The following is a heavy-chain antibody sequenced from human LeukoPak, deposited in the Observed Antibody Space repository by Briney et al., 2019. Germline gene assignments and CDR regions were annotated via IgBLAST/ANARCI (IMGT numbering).Heavy chain of an antibody. CDR3: ARARYETRIWPKSRYDYYHYMDV. Sequence: GASVKVSCKASGYIFTSYGISWVRQAPGQGLEWMGWISAYNGNTNYAQKLQGRATMTTDPFTSTAYMALRGLRSEDMAVYYCARARYETRIWPKSRYDYYHYMDVWGKGTTVTVSS. CDR2: ISAYNGNT. V-gene: IGHV1-18*03. D-gene: IGHD3-3*01. CDR1: GYIFTSYG. J-gene: IGHJ6*03.